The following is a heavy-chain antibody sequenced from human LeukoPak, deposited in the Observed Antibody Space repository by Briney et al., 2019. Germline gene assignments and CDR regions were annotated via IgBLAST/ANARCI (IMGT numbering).Heavy chain of an antibody. J-gene: IGHJ6*02. CDR1: GFTFNRYW. D-gene: IGHD3/OR15-3a*01. CDR3: VSLDGVYYYHMDV. CDR2: ISPDGNSA. V-gene: IGHV3-74*03. Sequence: PGGSLRLSCAASGFTFNRYWMHWVRQAPGKGLVWVSRISPDGNSATYADSMKGRFTISRDNAKNTLYLQMNSLRAEDSAVYYCVSLDGVYYYHMDVWGQGTTVIVSS.